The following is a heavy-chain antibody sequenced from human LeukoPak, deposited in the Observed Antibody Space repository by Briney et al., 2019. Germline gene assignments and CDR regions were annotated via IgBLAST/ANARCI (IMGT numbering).Heavy chain of an antibody. CDR3: ATLIRYCSSTSCYTLDY. D-gene: IGHD2-2*02. CDR2: PEDGET. Sequence: PEDGETIYAQEFQGRVTMTEDTSTDTAYMELSSLRSEDTAVYYCATLIRYCSSTSCYTLDYWGQGTLVTVSS. J-gene: IGHJ4*02. V-gene: IGHV1-24*01.